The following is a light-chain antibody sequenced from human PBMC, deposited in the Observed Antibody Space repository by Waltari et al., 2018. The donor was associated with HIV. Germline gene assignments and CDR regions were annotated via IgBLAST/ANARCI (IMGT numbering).Light chain of an antibody. J-gene: IGLJ2*01. CDR3: QSFDSRLSGLV. CDR2: GNN. V-gene: IGLV1-40*01. Sequence: QSVLTHPPSVSWSPGPRVPISCTASSPSFGAGDDVHCYQQLPGTAPTLLMHGNNNQLSGVPVLFSCSKSGTSASLAITGLQAEDEADYYCQSFDSRLSGLVFGGGTKLTVL. CDR1: SPSFGAGDD.